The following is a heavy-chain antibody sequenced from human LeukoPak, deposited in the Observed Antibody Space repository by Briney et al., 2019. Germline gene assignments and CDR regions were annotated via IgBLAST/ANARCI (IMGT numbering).Heavy chain of an antibody. J-gene: IGHJ4*02. CDR3: AREGGEWELLRTFDY. CDR2: ISSSGSTF. Sequence: GGSLRLSCAASGFTFSSYEMNWVRQGPGQGLEWVSYISSSGSTFYYADSVKGRFTISRDNAKNLLYLQMNSLRAEDTAVYYCAREGGEWELLRTFDYWGQGTLVTVSS. V-gene: IGHV3-48*03. CDR1: GFTFSSYE. D-gene: IGHD1-26*01.